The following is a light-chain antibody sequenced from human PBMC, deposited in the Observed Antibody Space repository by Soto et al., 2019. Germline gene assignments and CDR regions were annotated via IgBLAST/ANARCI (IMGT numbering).Light chain of an antibody. CDR3: SSYAAGNNLL. J-gene: IGLJ2*01. V-gene: IGLV2-8*01. CDR2: EVF. Sequence: QSVLTQPPSASGSPGQSVTISCTGTSRDIGGHNHVSWFQHHPDKAPKLILYEVFKRPSGVPDRFSGSKSGNTASLTVSGLQADAEADYYCSSYAAGNNLLFGGGTKVTVL. CDR1: SRDIGGHNH.